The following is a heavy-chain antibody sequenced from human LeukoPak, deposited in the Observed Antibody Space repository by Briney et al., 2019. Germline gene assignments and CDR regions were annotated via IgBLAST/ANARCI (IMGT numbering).Heavy chain of an antibody. V-gene: IGHV3-9*03. CDR1: GFTFDDYA. CDR2: ISWNSGSI. D-gene: IGHD6-19*01. J-gene: IGHJ2*01. Sequence: PGRSLRLSCAASGFTFDDYAMHWVRQAPGKGLEWVSGISWNSGSIGYADSVKGRFTISRDNAKNSLYLQMNSLRAEDMALYYCAKTSSWGWSRGYFDLWGRGTLVTVSS. CDR3: AKTSSWGWSRGYFDL.